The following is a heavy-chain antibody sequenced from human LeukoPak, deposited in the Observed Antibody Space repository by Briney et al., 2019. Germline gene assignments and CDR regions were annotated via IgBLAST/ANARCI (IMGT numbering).Heavy chain of an antibody. CDR1: GYTFSNYA. CDR2: INAGNGNT. J-gene: IGHJ4*02. CDR3: ARNGGATEFYFDY. V-gene: IGHV1-3*01. Sequence: ASVKVSCKASGYTFSNYAIHWVRQAPGQRLEWMGWINAGNGNTKYSQKFQGRVTITRDTSASTAYMELSSLRSEDTAVYYCARNGGATEFYFDYWGQGTLVTVSS. D-gene: IGHD1-26*01.